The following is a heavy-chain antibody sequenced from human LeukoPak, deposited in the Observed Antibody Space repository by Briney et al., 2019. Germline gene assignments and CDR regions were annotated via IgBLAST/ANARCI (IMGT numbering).Heavy chain of an antibody. CDR1: GFTFSSYS. CDR3: ARVGNRDAFDI. Sequence: GGSLRLSCAASGFTFSSYSMNWVRQAPGKGLEWVSSISSSSSYIYYADSVKGRFTISRDNAKNSLYLQLNSLRAEDTAVYYCARVGNRDAFDIWGQGTMVTVSS. J-gene: IGHJ3*02. CDR2: ISSSSSYI. D-gene: IGHD4-23*01. V-gene: IGHV3-21*01.